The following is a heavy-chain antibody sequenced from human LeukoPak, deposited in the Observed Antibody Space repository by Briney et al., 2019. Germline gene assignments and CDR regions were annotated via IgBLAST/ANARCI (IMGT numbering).Heavy chain of an antibody. V-gene: IGHV4-59*08. J-gene: IGHJ4*02. CDR1: GGSISSYY. D-gene: IGHD6-6*01. CDR2: IYYSGST. CDR3: ARGAARPDY. Sequence: SETLSLTCTVSGGSISSYYWSWIRQPPGKGLEWIGYIYYSGSTNYNPSLKSRVTISVDTSKNQFSLKLSSVTAADTAVYYCARGAARPDYWGQGTLVTVSS.